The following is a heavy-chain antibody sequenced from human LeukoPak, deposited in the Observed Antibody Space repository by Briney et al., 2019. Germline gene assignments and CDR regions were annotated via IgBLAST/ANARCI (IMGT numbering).Heavy chain of an antibody. Sequence: LSETLSLTCTVSGVSISSSMYYWGWIRQPPGKGLEWIGSSYYSGSTYYNPSLKSRVTISVDTSKNQFSLRLSSVTAADTAVYFCMRQSTDAMVVWGQGTTVTVSS. CDR3: MRQSTDAMVV. CDR1: GVSISSSMYY. CDR2: SYYSGST. J-gene: IGHJ6*02. V-gene: IGHV4-39*01.